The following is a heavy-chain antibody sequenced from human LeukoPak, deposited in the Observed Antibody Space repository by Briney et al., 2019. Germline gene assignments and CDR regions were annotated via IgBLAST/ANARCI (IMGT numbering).Heavy chain of an antibody. CDR1: GGSISSNTYY. J-gene: IGHJ6*03. V-gene: IGHV4-39*01. Sequence: SETLSLTCTVSGGSISSNTYYWGWIRQPPGKGLEWIGSIYYSGSTYYNLSLKSRVTISVDTSKNQFSLKLSSVTAADTAVYYCARQGYSSSWSNYYYYYYMDVWGKGTTVTISS. D-gene: IGHD6-13*01. CDR3: ARQGYSSSWSNYYYYYYMDV. CDR2: IYYSGST.